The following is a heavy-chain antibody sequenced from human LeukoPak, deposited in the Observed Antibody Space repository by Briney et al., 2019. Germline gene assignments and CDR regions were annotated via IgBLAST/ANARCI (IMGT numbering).Heavy chain of an antibody. CDR1: GFTFSSYS. J-gene: IGHJ3*02. D-gene: IGHD3-22*01. Sequence: GSLRLSCAASGFTFSSYSMNWVRQAPGKGLEWVSYISSSSSTIYYADSVKGRFTISRDNAKNSLYLQMNSLRAEDTAVYYCARGGYYFLDAFDIWGQGTMVTVSS. V-gene: IGHV3-48*04. CDR2: ISSSSSTI. CDR3: ARGGYYFLDAFDI.